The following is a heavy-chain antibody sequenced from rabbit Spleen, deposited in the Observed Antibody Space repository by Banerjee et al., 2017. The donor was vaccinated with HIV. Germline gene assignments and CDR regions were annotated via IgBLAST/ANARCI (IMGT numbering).Heavy chain of an antibody. CDR1: GFSFSNKAV. CDR3: ARDLVAIIGWNFYL. V-gene: IGHV1S45*01. Sequence: QEQLVESGGGLVKPEGSLKLSCTASGFSFSNKAVMCWVRQAPGKGLEWIACINIVTGKSVYASWAKGRFTMSRTSSTTVTLQMTSLTAADTATYFCARDLVAIIGWNFYLWGPGTLVTVS. D-gene: IGHD1-1*01. J-gene: IGHJ4*01. CDR2: INIVTGKS.